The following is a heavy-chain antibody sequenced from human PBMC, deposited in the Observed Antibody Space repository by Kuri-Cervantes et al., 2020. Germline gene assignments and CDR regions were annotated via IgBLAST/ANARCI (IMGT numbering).Heavy chain of an antibody. CDR1: GGSTGSYLC. Sequence: SETLSLTCTVSGGSTGSYLCWSWIRQPPGKGLEWIGYIYYSGSTNYNPSLKSRVTISVDTSENQFSLKLSSVTAADTAVYYCARDRGGNYYFDYWGQGTLVTVSS. CDR3: ARDRGGNYYFDY. V-gene: IGHV4-59*01. D-gene: IGHD4-23*01. J-gene: IGHJ4*02. CDR2: IYYSGST.